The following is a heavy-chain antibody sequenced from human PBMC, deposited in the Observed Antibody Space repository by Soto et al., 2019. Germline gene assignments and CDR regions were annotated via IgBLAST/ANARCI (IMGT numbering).Heavy chain of an antibody. CDR3: AKERYYDYVWETYYHYGMDV. V-gene: IGHV3-23*01. D-gene: IGHD3-16*01. J-gene: IGHJ6*02. Sequence: EVQLLESGGGLVQPGGSLRLSCAASGFSFSSYAMSWVRQTPGKGLEWVSTISGGGDYTYYADSVKGRFNISRDNSKNTLYLHMNSLRADDTAVYYCAKERYYDYVWETYYHYGMDVWGQGTAVTVSS. CDR1: GFSFSSYA. CDR2: ISGGGDYT.